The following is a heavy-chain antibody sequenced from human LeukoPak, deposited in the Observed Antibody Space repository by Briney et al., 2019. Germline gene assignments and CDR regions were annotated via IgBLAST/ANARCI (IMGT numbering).Heavy chain of an antibody. CDR3: ARELEIAVAGTLGY. Sequence: GGSLRLSCAASGFTFSSYAMHWVRQARDKGLEWVAVIWYDGSNKYYADSVKGRFTISRDHSKNTLYLQMKSLRAEDTAVYYCARELEIAVAGTLGYWGQGTLVTVSS. CDR2: IWYDGSNK. D-gene: IGHD6-19*01. CDR1: GFTFSSYA. J-gene: IGHJ4*02. V-gene: IGHV3-33*01.